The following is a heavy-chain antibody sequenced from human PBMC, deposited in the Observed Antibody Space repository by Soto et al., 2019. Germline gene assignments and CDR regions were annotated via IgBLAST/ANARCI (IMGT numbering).Heavy chain of an antibody. CDR1: GGSISSGDYY. Sequence: QVQLQESGPGLVKPSQTLSLTCTVSGGSISSGDYYWSLIRQPPGKGLEWIGYIYYSGSTYYNPSLKXRXTXSXXTSKNQFSLKLSSVTAADTAVYYCARAQGSGFLVSWGQGTLVTVSS. D-gene: IGHD3-10*01. J-gene: IGHJ4*02. CDR3: ARAQGSGFLVS. V-gene: IGHV4-30-4*01. CDR2: IYYSGST.